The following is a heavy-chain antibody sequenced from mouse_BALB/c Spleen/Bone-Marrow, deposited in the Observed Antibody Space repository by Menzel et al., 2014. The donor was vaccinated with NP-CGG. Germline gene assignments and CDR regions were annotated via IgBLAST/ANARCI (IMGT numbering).Heavy chain of an antibody. V-gene: IGHV1S81*02. CDR2: INPSNGRA. CDR1: GYTFTSYW. CDR3: ARAGGYNGFAY. Sequence: QVQLQQPGAELVKPGASVKLSCKASGYTFTSYWMHWVKQRPGQGLEWIGEINPSNGRADYNEKFRSKATLTVDRSSSTAYMQLGSLTSEDSAVYYCARAGGYNGFAYWGQGTLVTVSA. D-gene: IGHD2-2*01. J-gene: IGHJ3*01.